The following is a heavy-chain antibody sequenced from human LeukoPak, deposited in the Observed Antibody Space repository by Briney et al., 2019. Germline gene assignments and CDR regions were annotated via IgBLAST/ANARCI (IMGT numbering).Heavy chain of an antibody. CDR3: ARVSGSGSYSVRYDAFDI. J-gene: IGHJ3*02. CDR1: GFTCSSYE. CDR2: ISSSGSTI. Sequence: GGSLRLSCAASGFTCSSYEMNWVRQGPGKGLEWVSYISSSGSTIYYADSVKGRFTISRDNAKNSLYLQMNSLRAEDTAVYYCARVSGSGSYSVRYDAFDIWGQGTMVTVSS. V-gene: IGHV3-48*03. D-gene: IGHD3-10*01.